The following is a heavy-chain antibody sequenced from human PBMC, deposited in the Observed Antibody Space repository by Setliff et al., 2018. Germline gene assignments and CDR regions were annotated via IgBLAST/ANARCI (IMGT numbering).Heavy chain of an antibody. J-gene: IGHJ4*02. V-gene: IGHV2-70*11. CDR1: GFSLTTSGTC. CDR3: ARSRYELPHYYFDY. CDR2: IDWDGGK. D-gene: IGHD1-7*01. Sequence: GPTLVNPTQTLTLTCTFSGFSLTTSGTCVTWIRQPPGKALEWLARIDWDGGKYYNTSLRTRLTLSKDTSKNQVLLTMTNMDPVDTATYYCARSRYELPHYYFDYWGQGILVTVSS.